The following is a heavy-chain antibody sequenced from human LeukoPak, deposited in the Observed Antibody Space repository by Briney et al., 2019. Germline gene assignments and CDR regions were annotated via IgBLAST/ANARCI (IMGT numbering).Heavy chain of an antibody. CDR3: ARAAAAGTVDY. V-gene: IGHV3-7*01. CDR2: VNQDGSEQ. D-gene: IGHD6-13*01. CDR1: GFTSSRYW. Sequence: PGGSLRLSCVVSGFTSSRYWMSWVRQAPGKGLEWVANVNQDGSEQYYVDSVKGRFIISKDNAKNSLYLQMNSLRVEDTAVYYCARAAAAGTVDYWGQGTLVIVSS. J-gene: IGHJ4*02.